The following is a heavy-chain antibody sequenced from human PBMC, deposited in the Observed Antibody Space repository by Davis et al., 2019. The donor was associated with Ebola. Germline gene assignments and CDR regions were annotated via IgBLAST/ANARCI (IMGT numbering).Heavy chain of an antibody. CDR3: ARIAYYYDHSAYYFFDY. V-gene: IGHV4-59*01. CDR2: IYYSGST. D-gene: IGHD3-22*01. Sequence: SETLSLTCSVSGDSIRRYYWSWIRQPPGKGLEWIAYIYYSGSTKYNPSLKSRVTISVDTSKSQFSLNLSSVTAADTAVYYCARIAYYYDHSAYYFFDYWGQGTLVTVSS. CDR1: GDSIRRYY. J-gene: IGHJ4*02.